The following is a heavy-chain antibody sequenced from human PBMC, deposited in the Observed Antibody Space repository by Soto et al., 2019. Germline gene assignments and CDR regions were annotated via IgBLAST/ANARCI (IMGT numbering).Heavy chain of an antibody. V-gene: IGHV1-2*02. Sequence: ASVKVSCKASGYTFTGYYMHWVRQAPGQGLEWMGWINTNSGGTNYAQKFQGRVTMTRDTSISTAYMELSRLRSDDTAVYYCARSIAVAGYNWFDPWGQGTLVTVSS. CDR2: INTNSGGT. D-gene: IGHD6-19*01. CDR3: ARSIAVAGYNWFDP. CDR1: GYTFTGYY. J-gene: IGHJ5*02.